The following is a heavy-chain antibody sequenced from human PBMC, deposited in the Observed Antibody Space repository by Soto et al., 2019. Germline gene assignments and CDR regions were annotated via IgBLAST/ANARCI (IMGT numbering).Heavy chain of an antibody. CDR1: GGSFSGYY. CDR3: ARVVDIVATNFDY. J-gene: IGHJ4*02. D-gene: IGHD5-12*01. Sequence: SETLSLTCAVYGGSFSGYYWSWIRQPPGKGLEWIGETNHSGSTNYNPSLKSRVTISVDTSKNQFSLKLSSVTAADTAVYYCARVVDIVATNFDYWGQGTLVTVSS. V-gene: IGHV4-34*01. CDR2: TNHSGST.